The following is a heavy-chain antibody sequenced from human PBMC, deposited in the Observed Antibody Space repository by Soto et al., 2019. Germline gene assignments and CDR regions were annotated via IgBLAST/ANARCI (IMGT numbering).Heavy chain of an antibody. CDR2: IIPIFGTA. CDR3: ASKTIEGGLRFLEWSPPYYYYGMDV. J-gene: IGHJ6*02. V-gene: IGHV1-69*06. Sequence: ASVKVSCKASGGTFSSYAISWVRQAPGQGLEWMGGIIPIFGTANYAQKFQGRVTITADKSTSTAYMELSSLRSEDTAVYYCASKTIEGGLRFLEWSPPYYYYGMDVWGQGTTVTVSS. D-gene: IGHD3-3*01. CDR1: GGTFSSYA.